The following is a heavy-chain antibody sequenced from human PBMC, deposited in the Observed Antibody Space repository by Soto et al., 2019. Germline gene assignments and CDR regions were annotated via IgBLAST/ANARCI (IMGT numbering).Heavy chain of an antibody. CDR2: IIHIFGTA. D-gene: IGHD2-15*01. CDR3: ARDLYCSGGSCPRHFQH. Sequence: QVQLVQSGAEVKKPGSSVKVSCKASGGTFSSYAISWVRQAPGQGLEWMGGIIHIFGTANYAQKFPGRVTITADESTSTAYMELSSLRSEDTAVYYCARDLYCSGGSCPRHFQHWGQGTLVTVSS. CDR1: GGTFSSYA. V-gene: IGHV1-69*01. J-gene: IGHJ1*01.